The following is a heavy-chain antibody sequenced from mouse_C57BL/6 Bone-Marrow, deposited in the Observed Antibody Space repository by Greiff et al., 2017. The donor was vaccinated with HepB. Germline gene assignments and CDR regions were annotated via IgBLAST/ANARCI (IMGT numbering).Heavy chain of an antibody. J-gene: IGHJ4*01. CDR2: ISSGGSRT. CDR1: GFTFSSFG. CDR3: AKYGDYGGYGMDY. V-gene: IGHV5-17*02. D-gene: IGHD2-13*01. Sequence: EVKLVESGGGLVQPGGSRKLSCAASGFTFSSFGMHWVRQAPEKGLEWVAYISSGGSRTYYAATVKGRFTISRDTPKNTLFLQMTSLRSEDTAMYCGAKYGDYGGYGMDYWGRGTSVTVSS.